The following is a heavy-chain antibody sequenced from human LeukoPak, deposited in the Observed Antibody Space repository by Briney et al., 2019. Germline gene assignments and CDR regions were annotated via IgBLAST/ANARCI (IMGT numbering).Heavy chain of an antibody. CDR3: ATVGNITMVRGVTYYYYYGMDV. CDR2: FDPEDGET. J-gene: IGHJ6*02. CDR1: GYTLTELS. Sequence: ASVKVSFKVSGYTLTELSMHWVRQAPGKGLGWMGGFDPEDGETIYAQKFQGRVTMTEDTSTDTAYMELSSLRSEDTAVYYCATVGNITMVRGVTYYYYYGMDVWGQGTTVTVSS. V-gene: IGHV1-24*01. D-gene: IGHD3-10*01.